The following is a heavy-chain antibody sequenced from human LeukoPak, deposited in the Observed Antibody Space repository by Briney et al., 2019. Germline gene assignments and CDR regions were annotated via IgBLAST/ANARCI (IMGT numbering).Heavy chain of an antibody. J-gene: IGHJ6*03. V-gene: IGHV3-23*01. CDR3: AKDDDYSYMDV. CDR2: ISGSGGYT. CDR1: GSTFSTDA. Sequence: PGGSLRLSCAASGSTFSTDAMHWVRQAPGKGLEWVSAISGSGGYTYYADSVKGRFTISRDNSKNTLYLQMNSLRAEDTAVYYCAKDDDYSYMDVWGKGTTVTVSS.